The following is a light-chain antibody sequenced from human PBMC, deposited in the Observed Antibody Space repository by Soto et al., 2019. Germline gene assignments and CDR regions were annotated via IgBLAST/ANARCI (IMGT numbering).Light chain of an antibody. CDR3: QQYNDWPPIFT. V-gene: IGKV3-15*01. CDR1: QSVSTN. Sequence: EIVMTQSPATLSVSPVETATLSCRASQSVSTNLAWYQQKVGQTPRLLVYGASTRATGVPPRFSGSGSGTEFTLTISSLQSEDVAVYFCQQYNDWPPIFTFGPGTKVDFK. CDR2: GAS. J-gene: IGKJ3*01.